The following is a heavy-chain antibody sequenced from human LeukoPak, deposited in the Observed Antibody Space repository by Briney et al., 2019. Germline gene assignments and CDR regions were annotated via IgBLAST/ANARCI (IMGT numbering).Heavy chain of an antibody. CDR3: ARGSNWGDY. Sequence: GGSLRLSCAASGFTVSRHGMHWDRQAPGKGLEWMAFISYDGSKKYYADSVKGRFTISRDNSKTTLFLQMDSLRTEDTAVYYCARGSNWGDYWGQGTLVTVSS. J-gene: IGHJ4*02. V-gene: IGHV3-30*03. CDR1: GFTVSRHG. CDR2: ISYDGSKK. D-gene: IGHD7-27*01.